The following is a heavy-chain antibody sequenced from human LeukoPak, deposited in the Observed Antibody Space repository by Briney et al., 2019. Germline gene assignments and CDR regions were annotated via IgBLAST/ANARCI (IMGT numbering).Heavy chain of an antibody. CDR3: ARGGYSYGYMGYSDY. Sequence: ASVKVSCKASGYSFTDYHMHWVRQAPGQGLEWMGWISAYTGSTNYAQRLQGRVTMTTDTSTSTAYMELRSLRSDDTAVYYCARGGYSYGYMGYSDYWGQGTLVTVSS. CDR1: GYSFTDYH. CDR2: ISAYTGST. V-gene: IGHV1-18*01. D-gene: IGHD5-18*01. J-gene: IGHJ4*02.